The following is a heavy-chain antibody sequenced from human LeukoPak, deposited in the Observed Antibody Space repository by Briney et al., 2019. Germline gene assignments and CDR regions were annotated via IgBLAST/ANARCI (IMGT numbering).Heavy chain of an antibody. V-gene: IGHV3-21*01. Sequence: GGSLRLSCAASGFTFSSYSMNWVRQAPGKGLEWVSSISSSSSYIYYADSAKGRFTISRDNAKNSLYLQMNSLRAEDTAVYYCARGYGGNSGGDYWGQGTLVTVSS. CDR2: ISSSSSYI. D-gene: IGHD4-23*01. CDR3: ARGYGGNSGGDY. J-gene: IGHJ4*02. CDR1: GFTFSSYS.